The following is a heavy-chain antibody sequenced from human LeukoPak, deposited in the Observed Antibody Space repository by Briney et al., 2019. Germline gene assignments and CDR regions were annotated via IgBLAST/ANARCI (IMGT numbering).Heavy chain of an antibody. D-gene: IGHD3-10*01. CDR3: ARGRSITLLRGVAMSDGFDI. CDR2: IDTTTSYI. J-gene: IGHJ3*02. Sequence: GGSLRLSCAASGFTFSNFAMTWVRQAPGKGLEWVSFIDTTTSYIYYGDSVKGRFTISRDNAKNSLYLQMNGLRAEDTAVYYCARGRSITLLRGVAMSDGFDIWGQGAMVTVSS. V-gene: IGHV3-21*01. CDR1: GFTFSNFA.